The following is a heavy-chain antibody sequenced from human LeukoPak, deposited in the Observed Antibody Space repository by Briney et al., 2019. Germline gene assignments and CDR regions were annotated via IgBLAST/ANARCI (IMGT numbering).Heavy chain of an antibody. D-gene: IGHD2-15*01. Sequence: GGSLRLSCAASGFTFSSYAMSWVRQAPGKGLEWVSAISGSGGSTYYADSVKGRFTISRDNSKNTVYLQMNSLRAEDTAVYYCAKEIGGVVQVNYYLDYWGQGSPVTVSS. CDR3: AKEIGGVVQVNYYLDY. CDR1: GFTFSSYA. V-gene: IGHV3-23*01. J-gene: IGHJ4*02. CDR2: ISGSGGST.